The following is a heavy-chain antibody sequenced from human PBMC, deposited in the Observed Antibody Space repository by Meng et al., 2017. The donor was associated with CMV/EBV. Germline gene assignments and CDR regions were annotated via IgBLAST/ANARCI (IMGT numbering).Heavy chain of an antibody. CDR2: ICYDGSTK. V-gene: IGHV3-33*06. J-gene: IGHJ4*02. CDR1: FSSYG. D-gene: IGHD3-10*01. CDR3: AQAGPPSWFGEKANSFAY. Sequence: FSSYGLRWCRQAPGKALAFVPVICYDGSTKYYAASVNGRFTISLDNSKITLYLQINSLRAEDTAVYYCAQAGPPSWFGEKANSFAYWGQGTLVTVSS.